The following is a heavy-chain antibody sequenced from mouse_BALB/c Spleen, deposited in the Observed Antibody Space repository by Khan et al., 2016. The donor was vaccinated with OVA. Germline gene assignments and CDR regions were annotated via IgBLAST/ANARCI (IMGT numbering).Heavy chain of an antibody. CDR3: ARTARIKY. V-gene: IGHV3-2*02. D-gene: IGHD1-2*01. CDR2: ISYSGST. Sequence: QLEESGPGLVKPSQSLSLTCTVTGYSITSGYGWNWIRQFPGNKLEWMGYISYSGSTNYNPSLKSRISITRDTSKNQFFLQLNSVTTEDTATYYRARTARIKYWGQGTTLTVSS. J-gene: IGHJ2*01. CDR1: GYSITSGYG.